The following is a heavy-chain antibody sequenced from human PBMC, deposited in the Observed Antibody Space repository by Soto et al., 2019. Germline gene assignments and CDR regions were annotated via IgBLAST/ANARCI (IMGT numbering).Heavy chain of an antibody. V-gene: IGHV4-61*01. D-gene: IGHD3-3*01. J-gene: IGHJ6*02. Sequence: LSLTCIVSGGSVSSGSYYWSWIRQPPGKGLEWIVYIYYSWSTNYNPSLKSRVTISVDTSKNQFSLKLSSVTAADTAVYYCARDRLEYDFWSGYYPTYYYYGMDVWGHGTTVTVSS. CDR3: ARDRLEYDFWSGYYPTYYYYGMDV. CDR1: GGSVSSGSYY. CDR2: IYYSWST.